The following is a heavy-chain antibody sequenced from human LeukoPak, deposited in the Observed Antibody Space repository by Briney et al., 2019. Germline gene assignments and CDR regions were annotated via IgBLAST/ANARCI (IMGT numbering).Heavy chain of an antibody. Sequence: PGGSLRLSCAASGFTFSSYAMSWVRQAPGKGLEWVSAISGSGGGTYYADSVKGRFTISRDNSKNTLYLQMNSLRAEDTAVYYCAKDPAYYYDSSGLFDYWGQGTLVTVSS. V-gene: IGHV3-23*01. D-gene: IGHD3-22*01. CDR3: AKDPAYYYDSSGLFDY. J-gene: IGHJ4*02. CDR2: ISGSGGGT. CDR1: GFTFSSYA.